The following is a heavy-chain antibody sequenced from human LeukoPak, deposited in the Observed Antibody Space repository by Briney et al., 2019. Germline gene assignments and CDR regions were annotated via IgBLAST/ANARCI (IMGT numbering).Heavy chain of an antibody. V-gene: IGHV4-39*07. CDR2: IYYSGST. D-gene: IGHD3-3*01. J-gene: IGHJ4*02. CDR3: AGGPWDYDFLYFDY. Sequence: SETLSPTCTVSGGSISSSSYYWGWIRQPPGKGLEWIGSIYYSGSTFYNPSLESRVTISLDMSKNQFSLKLSSVTAADTAVYYCAGGPWDYDFLYFDYWGQGTLVTVSS. CDR1: GGSISSSSYY.